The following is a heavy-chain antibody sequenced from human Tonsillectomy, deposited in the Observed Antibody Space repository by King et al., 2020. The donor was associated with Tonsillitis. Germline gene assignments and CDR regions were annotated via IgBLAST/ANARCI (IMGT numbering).Heavy chain of an antibody. Sequence: PLVPSVVGLFPPGVSLRLSCAASGFPFRSYGMHCVRQAPGQGLAWVAFIRYAGSNKYYADSVKGRFTISRDNSKNTLYLQMNSLRAEDTAVEEGAKGRRGEEGKAPGGAGGQGT. D-gene: IGHD3-16*01. J-gene: IGHJ4*02. CDR3: AKGRRGEEGKAPGGA. CDR1: GFPFRSYG. CDR2: IRYAGSNK. V-gene: IGHV3-30*02.